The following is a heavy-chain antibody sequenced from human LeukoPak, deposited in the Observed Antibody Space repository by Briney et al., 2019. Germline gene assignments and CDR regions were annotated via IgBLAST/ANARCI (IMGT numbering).Heavy chain of an antibody. J-gene: IGHJ4*02. CDR3: ARNLGGYDFWSADY. Sequence: SVKVSCKASGGTFSSYAISWVRQAPGQGLEWMGGIIPIFGTANYAQKFHGRVTITTDESTSTAYMELSSLRSEDTAVYYCARNLGGYDFWSADYWGQGTLVTVSS. D-gene: IGHD3-3*01. CDR1: GGTFSSYA. CDR2: IIPIFGTA. V-gene: IGHV1-69*05.